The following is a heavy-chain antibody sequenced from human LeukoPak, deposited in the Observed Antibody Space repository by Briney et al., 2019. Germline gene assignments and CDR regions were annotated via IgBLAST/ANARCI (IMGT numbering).Heavy chain of an antibody. Sequence: PSETLSLTCAVSGGSISSGGYSWSWIRQPPGKGLEWIGYIYHSGSTYYNPSLKSRVTISVDRSKNQFSLKLSSVTAADTAVYYCARNLMICSGGSCYSYYFDYWGQGTLVTVSS. V-gene: IGHV4-30-2*01. CDR3: ARNLMICSGGSCYSYYFDY. D-gene: IGHD2-15*01. J-gene: IGHJ4*02. CDR2: IYHSGST. CDR1: GGSISSGGYS.